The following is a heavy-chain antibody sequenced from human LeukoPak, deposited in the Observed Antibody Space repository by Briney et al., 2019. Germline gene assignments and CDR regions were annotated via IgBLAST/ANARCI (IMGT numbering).Heavy chain of an antibody. CDR3: ARARFVGYSYGYYY. J-gene: IGHJ4*02. D-gene: IGHD5-18*01. CDR1: GGSVSSGSYY. Sequence: SQTLSLTCSVSGGSVSSGSYYWSWIRQPAGTGLEWIGRVYPSGSTNYNPSLKSRVTISVDTSKNQFSLKLSSVTAADTAVYYCARARFVGYSYGYYYWGQGTLVTVSS. CDR2: VYPSGST. V-gene: IGHV4-61*02.